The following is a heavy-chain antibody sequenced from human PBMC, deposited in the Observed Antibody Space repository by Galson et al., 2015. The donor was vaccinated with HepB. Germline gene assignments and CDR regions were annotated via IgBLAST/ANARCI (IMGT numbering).Heavy chain of an antibody. V-gene: IGHV3-21*01. Sequence: SLRLSCAASGFTFSSYSMNWVRQAPGKGLEWVSFISSSSDYIYYAASVKGRFTISSDNAKNSLYLQRNSLRAEDTAVYYCARDQSSGWPHYYYYGMDVWGQGTTVTVSS. J-gene: IGHJ6*02. CDR2: ISSSSDYI. CDR1: GFTFSSYS. CDR3: ARDQSSGWPHYYYYGMDV. D-gene: IGHD6-19*01.